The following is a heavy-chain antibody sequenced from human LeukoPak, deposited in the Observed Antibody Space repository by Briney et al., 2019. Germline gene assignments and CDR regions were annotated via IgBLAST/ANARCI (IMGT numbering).Heavy chain of an antibody. D-gene: IGHD3-9*01. J-gene: IGHJ4*02. V-gene: IGHV3-23*01. CDR2: IGGSGGTT. Sequence: GGSLRLSCVGSGFTYTAHWMTWVRQAPGKGLEWVSAIGGSGGTTYYADSVKGRFTISRDNSKNTLYLQMRSLRAEDTAVYYCAKWGDYDVLTGYYDSDYWGQGTLVTVSS. CDR1: GFTYTAHW. CDR3: AKWGDYDVLTGYYDSDY.